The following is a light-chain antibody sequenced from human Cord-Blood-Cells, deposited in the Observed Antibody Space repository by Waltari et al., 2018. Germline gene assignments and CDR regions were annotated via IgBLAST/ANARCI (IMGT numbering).Light chain of an antibody. J-gene: IGLJ2*01. CDR3: CSYAGSSTVV. V-gene: IGLV2-23*01. CDR1: SSDVGSYNP. CDR2: EGS. Sequence: QSALTQPASVSGSPGQSITISCTGTSSDVGSYNPVSWYQQHPGKAPKLMIYEGSKRPSGFSNRFSGSKSGNTASLTISGLQAEDEADYYCCSYAGSSTVVFGGGTKLTVL.